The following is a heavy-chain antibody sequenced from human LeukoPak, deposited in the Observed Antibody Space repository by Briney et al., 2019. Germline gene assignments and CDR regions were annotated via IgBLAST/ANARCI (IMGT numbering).Heavy chain of an antibody. Sequence: PSGTLSLTCAVSGGSISSSNWWSWVRQPPGKGLEWIGEIYHSGSTNYNPSLQSRVTISVDKSENQFSLKLSSVTAADTAVHYCASKTYGSGSYTYWGQGTLVTVSS. CDR3: ASKTYGSGSYTY. V-gene: IGHV4-4*02. D-gene: IGHD3-10*01. CDR1: GGSISSSNW. J-gene: IGHJ4*02. CDR2: IYHSGST.